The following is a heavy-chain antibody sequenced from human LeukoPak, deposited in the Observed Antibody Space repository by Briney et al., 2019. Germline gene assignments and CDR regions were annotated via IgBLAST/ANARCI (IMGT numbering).Heavy chain of an antibody. CDR3: ARARWGSGWYFDL. D-gene: IGHD2-21*01. V-gene: IGHV1-8*01. CDR2: MNSNSGNT. CDR1: GFTFTSYD. Sequence: ASVKVSCKASGFTFTSYDIDWVRQATGQGLEWMGWMNSNSGNTGYAQKFQDRVTMTRDTSISTAYMVLSSLTSEDTAVYYCARARWGSGWYFDLWGRGTLVTVSS. J-gene: IGHJ2*01.